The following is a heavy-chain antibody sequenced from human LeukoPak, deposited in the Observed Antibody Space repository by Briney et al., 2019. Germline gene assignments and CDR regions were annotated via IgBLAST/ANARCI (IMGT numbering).Heavy chain of an antibody. V-gene: IGHV4-59*12. J-gene: IGHJ4*02. Sequence: SETLSLTCTVSGGSISRYYWSWIRQPPGKGLEWIGYIYYSGNTNYNPSLKSRVTISVDTSKNQFSLKLSSVTAADTAVYYCARRLAAAGAFDCWGQGTLVTVSS. CDR3: ARRLAAAGAFDC. CDR2: IYYSGNT. CDR1: GGSISRYY. D-gene: IGHD6-13*01.